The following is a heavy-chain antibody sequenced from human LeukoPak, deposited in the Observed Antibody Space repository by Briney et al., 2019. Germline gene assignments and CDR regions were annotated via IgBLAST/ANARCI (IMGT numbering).Heavy chain of an antibody. V-gene: IGHV4-59*01. J-gene: IGHJ5*02. CDR2: IYYSGST. CDR1: GGSISSYY. CDR3: ARATGATKVSWFDP. Sequence: PSETLSLTCTVSGGSISSYYWSWIRQPPGKGLEWIGYIYYSGSTNYNPYLKSRVTISVDTSKNQFSLKLSSVTAADTGVYYCARATGATKVSWFDPWGQGTLVTVSS. D-gene: IGHD1-26*01.